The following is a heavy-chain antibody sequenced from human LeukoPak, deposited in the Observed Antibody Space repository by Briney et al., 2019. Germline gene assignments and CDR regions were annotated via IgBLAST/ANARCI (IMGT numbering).Heavy chain of an antibody. CDR3: ARGRSRNGGSRNWFDP. D-gene: IGHD1-26*01. V-gene: IGHV4-34*01. Sequence: PGGSLRLSCAVSGFTFSSYWMTWIRQPPGKGLKWIGEINHSGSTNYNPSLKSRITISVDPSKNQFSLKLSSVTAADTAVYYCARGRSRNGGSRNWFDPWGQGTLVTVS. J-gene: IGHJ5*02. CDR2: INHSGST. CDR1: GFTFSSYW.